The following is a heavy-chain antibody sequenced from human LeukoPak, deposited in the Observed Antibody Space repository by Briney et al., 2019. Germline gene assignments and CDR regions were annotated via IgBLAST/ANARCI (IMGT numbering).Heavy chain of an antibody. CDR2: INHSGST. CDR1: GDSISDDY. V-gene: IGHV4-34*01. Sequence: SETLSLTCTVSGDSISDDYWSWIRQPPGKGLEWIGEINHSGSTNYNPSLKSRVTISVDTSKNQFSLKLSSVTAADTAVYYCARQRLEGFDYWGQGTLVTVSS. J-gene: IGHJ4*02. CDR3: ARQRLEGFDY.